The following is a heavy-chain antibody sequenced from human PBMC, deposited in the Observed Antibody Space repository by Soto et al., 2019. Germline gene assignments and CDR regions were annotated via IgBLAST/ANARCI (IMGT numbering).Heavy chain of an antibody. CDR2: IKSKTDGGTT. V-gene: IGHV3-15*01. J-gene: IGHJ3*02. CDR3: TTDYYDSSGYYYGDAFDI. CDR1: GFTFSNAW. Sequence: LRLSCAASGFTFSNAWMSWVRQAPGKGLEWVGRIKSKTDGGTTDYAAPVKGRFTISRDDSKNTLYLQMNSLKTEDTAVYYCTTDYYDSSGYYYGDAFDIWGQGTMVTVSS. D-gene: IGHD3-22*01.